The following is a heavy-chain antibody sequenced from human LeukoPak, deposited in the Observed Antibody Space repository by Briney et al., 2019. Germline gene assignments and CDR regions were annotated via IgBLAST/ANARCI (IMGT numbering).Heavy chain of an antibody. D-gene: IGHD1-26*01. J-gene: IGHJ4*02. CDR3: ARDLGGSYLDIDY. V-gene: IGHV1-46*01. CDR2: INPSGGST. Sequence: ASVNVSFKASGYTFTIYYMHWVRQAPGQGLEWMGIINPSGGSTSYAQKFQGRVTMTRDTSTSTVYMELSSLRSEDTAVYYCARDLGGSYLDIDYWGQGTLVTVSS. CDR1: GYTFTIYY.